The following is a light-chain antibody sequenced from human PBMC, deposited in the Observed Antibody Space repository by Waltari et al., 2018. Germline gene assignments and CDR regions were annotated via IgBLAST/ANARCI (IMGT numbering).Light chain of an antibody. CDR3: CSYVGGSRVL. Sequence: QSVLTQPASVSGSPGQSITISCTGTRSAIGAYNFVAWFQHLPGQAPRLLIYEATKRPSGVSYRFSGSKSGNTASLSISDLQAEGEADYYCCSYVGGSRVLFGGGTKLTV. CDR1: RSAIGAYNF. V-gene: IGLV2-23*01. CDR2: EAT. J-gene: IGLJ2*01.